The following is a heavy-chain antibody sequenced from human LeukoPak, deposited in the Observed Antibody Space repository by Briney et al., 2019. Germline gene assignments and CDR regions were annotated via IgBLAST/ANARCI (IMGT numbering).Heavy chain of an antibody. Sequence: GGSLRLSCAASGFTFSDYYMSWIRQAPGKGLEWVSYISSSGSTIYYADSVKGRFTISRDNAKNSLYLQMNSLRAEDTAVYYCASDVVVPAAADYWGQGTLVTISS. V-gene: IGHV3-11*01. CDR2: ISSSGSTI. CDR1: GFTFSDYY. D-gene: IGHD2-2*01. J-gene: IGHJ4*02. CDR3: ASDVVVPAAADY.